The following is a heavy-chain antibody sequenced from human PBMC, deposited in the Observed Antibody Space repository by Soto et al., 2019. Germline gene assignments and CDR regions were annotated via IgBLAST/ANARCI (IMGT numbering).Heavy chain of an antibody. J-gene: IGHJ4*02. V-gene: IGHV1-69*02. CDR3: ARAHMVRGVIPFDY. CDR1: GGTFSSYT. Sequence: QVQLVQSGAEVKKPGSSVKVSCKASGGTFSSYTISWVRQAPGQGLEWMGRIIPILGIANYAQKFQGRVTMTADKSTSTAYMELSSLRSEDTAVYYCARAHMVRGVIPFDYWGQGTLVTVSS. CDR2: IIPILGIA. D-gene: IGHD3-10*01.